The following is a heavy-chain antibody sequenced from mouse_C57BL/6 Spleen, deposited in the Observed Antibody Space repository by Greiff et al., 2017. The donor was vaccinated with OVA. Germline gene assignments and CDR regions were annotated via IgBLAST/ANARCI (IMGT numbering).Heavy chain of an antibody. CDR3: ATGTWFAY. J-gene: IGHJ3*01. CDR2: ISDGGSYT. V-gene: IGHV5-4*03. Sequence: EVKVVESGGGLVKPGGSLKLSCAASGFTFSSYAMSWVRQTPEKRLEWVATISDGGSYTYYPDNVKGRFTISRDNAKNNLYLQMSHLKSEDTAMYYCATGTWFAYWGQGTLVTVSA. CDR1: GFTFSSYA. D-gene: IGHD4-1*01.